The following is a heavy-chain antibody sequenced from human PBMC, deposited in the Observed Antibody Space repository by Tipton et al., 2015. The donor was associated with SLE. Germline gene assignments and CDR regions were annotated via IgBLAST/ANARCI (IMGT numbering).Heavy chain of an antibody. Sequence: SLRLSCAASGFTFRNHGMHWVRQAPGKGLEWVAVISYDGNTRFHADSVKGRFTISRDNSDNTLSLQMNSLRAEDTAVYFCAKDGRVSITGKYFDSWGQGALVTVSS. CDR3: AKDGRVSITGKYFDS. CDR1: GFTFRNHG. J-gene: IGHJ4*02. D-gene: IGHD1-20*01. CDR2: ISYDGNTR. V-gene: IGHV3-30*18.